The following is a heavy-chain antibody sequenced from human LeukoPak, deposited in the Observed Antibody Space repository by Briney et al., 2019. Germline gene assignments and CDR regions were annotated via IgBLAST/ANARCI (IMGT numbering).Heavy chain of an antibody. CDR3: ARIDCSSTSCYLDY. J-gene: IGHJ4*02. D-gene: IGHD2-2*01. CDR1: GGSISSYY. V-gene: IGHV4-4*07. CDR2: IYTSRST. Sequence: PSETLSLTCTVSGGSISSYYWSWIRQPAGKGLEWIGRIYTSRSTNYNPSLKSRVTMSVDTSKNQFSLKLSSVTAADTAVYYCARIDCSSTSCYLDYWGQGTLVTVSS.